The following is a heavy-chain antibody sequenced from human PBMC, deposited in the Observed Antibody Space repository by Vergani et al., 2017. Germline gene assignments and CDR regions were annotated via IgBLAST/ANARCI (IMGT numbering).Heavy chain of an antibody. Sequence: EVQLVESGGGLVQPGGSLRLSCAASGFTFSSYSMNWVRQAPGKGLEWVSSISSSSSYIYYADSVKGRFTISRDNAKNSLYLQMNSLRAEDTAVYYCARGPYSSGWYGDYWGQGTLVTVSS. CDR1: GFTFSSYS. V-gene: IGHV3-21*01. D-gene: IGHD6-19*01. CDR2: ISSSSSYI. J-gene: IGHJ4*02. CDR3: ARGPYSSGWYGDY.